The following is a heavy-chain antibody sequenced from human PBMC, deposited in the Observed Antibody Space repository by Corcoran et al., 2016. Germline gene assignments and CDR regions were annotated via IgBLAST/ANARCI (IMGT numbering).Heavy chain of an antibody. V-gene: IGHV1-46*01. Sequence: QVQLVQSGAEVKKPGASVKDSCKASGYTFTSYYMHWVRQAPGQGLEWMGIINPSGGSTSYAQKFQGRVTMTRDTSTSTVYMELSSLRSEDTAVYYCARSVSSEDYFDYWGQGTLVTVSS. J-gene: IGHJ4*02. CDR2: INPSGGST. CDR1: GYTFTSYY. CDR3: ARSVSSEDYFDY.